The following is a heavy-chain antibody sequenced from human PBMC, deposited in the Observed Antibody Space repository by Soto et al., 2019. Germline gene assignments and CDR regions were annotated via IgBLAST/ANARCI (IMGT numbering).Heavy chain of an antibody. Sequence: SGPTLVNPTQTLTLTCTFSGFSLSTSGMCVSWIRQPPGKALEWLARIDWDDDKYYSTSLKTRLTISKDTSKNQVVLTMTNMDPVDTATYYCARIPFQYSGSYRTEYGMDVWGQGTTVTVSS. J-gene: IGHJ6*02. CDR2: IDWDDDK. D-gene: IGHD1-26*01. V-gene: IGHV2-70*11. CDR3: ARIPFQYSGSYRTEYGMDV. CDR1: GFSLSTSGMC.